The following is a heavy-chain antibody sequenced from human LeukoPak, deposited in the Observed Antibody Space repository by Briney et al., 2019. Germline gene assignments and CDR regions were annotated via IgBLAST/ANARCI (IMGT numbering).Heavy chain of an antibody. Sequence: PSQTLSLTCTVSGDSISSGSYYWSWIRQPPGKGLEWIGEINHSGSTNYNPSLKSRVTISVDTSKNQFSLKLSSVTAADTAVYYCARRIDHKNYYDSSGYYWRYYYYYMDVWGKGTTVTISS. J-gene: IGHJ6*03. D-gene: IGHD3-22*01. CDR1: GDSISSGSYY. CDR3: ARRIDHKNYYDSSGYYWRYYYYYMDV. V-gene: IGHV4-39*07. CDR2: INHSGST.